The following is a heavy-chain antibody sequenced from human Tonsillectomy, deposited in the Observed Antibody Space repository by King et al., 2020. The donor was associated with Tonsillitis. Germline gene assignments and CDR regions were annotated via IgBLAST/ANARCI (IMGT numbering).Heavy chain of an antibody. CDR1: RFTFSSYS. D-gene: IGHD3-22*01. J-gene: IGHJ4*02. CDR3: ARDLRGYYDSTAYYYFDY. CDR2: ICSRTIYI. Sequence: VQLVESGGGLVKPGGSLRLSCAASRFTFSSYSMNWVRQAPGKWLKCVSSICSRTIYIYYTTSVKGRFTISLDNAKNSLYLQMDSLRAEDTAVYYCARDLRGYYDSTAYYYFDYWGQGTLVTVSS. V-gene: IGHV3-21*01.